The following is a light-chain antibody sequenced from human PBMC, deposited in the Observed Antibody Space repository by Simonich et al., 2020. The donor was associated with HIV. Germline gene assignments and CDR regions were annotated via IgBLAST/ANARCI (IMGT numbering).Light chain of an antibody. CDR3: QHRSNWPPT. CDR2: EAS. J-gene: IGKJ1*01. Sequence: EIVLTQSPATLSLSPGERGTLSCRASQSVSSYLAWYQQKPGQAPRLLIYEASNRATGIPARFSGSGSGTDFTLTISSLEAEDFAVYYCQHRSNWPPTFGQGTKVDIK. V-gene: IGKV3-11*01. CDR1: QSVSSY.